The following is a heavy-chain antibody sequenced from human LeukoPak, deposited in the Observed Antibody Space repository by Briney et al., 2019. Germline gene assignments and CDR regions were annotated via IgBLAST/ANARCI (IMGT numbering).Heavy chain of an antibody. Sequence: ASVKVSCKASGYTFTVYYMHWVRQAPGQGLEWMGWINPNSGGTNYAQKFQGRVTMTRDTSISTAYMELSRLRSDDTAVYYCARDGAEINWFDPWGQGTLVTVSS. V-gene: IGHV1-2*02. D-gene: IGHD1-26*01. J-gene: IGHJ5*02. CDR1: GYTFTVYY. CDR2: INPNSGGT. CDR3: ARDGAEINWFDP.